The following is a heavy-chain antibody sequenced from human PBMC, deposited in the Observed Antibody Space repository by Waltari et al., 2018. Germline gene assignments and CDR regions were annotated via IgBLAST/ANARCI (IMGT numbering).Heavy chain of an antibody. V-gene: IGHV4-39*01. J-gene: IGHJ3*02. CDR1: GGSISSSSYY. CDR3: ARPHGTYYYDSSGYFTAFDI. D-gene: IGHD3-22*01. CDR2: IYYSGRT. Sequence: QLQLQESGPGLVKPSETLSLTCTVSGGSISSSSYYWGWIRQPPGKGLEWIGSIYYSGRTYYNPSLKSRVTISVDTSKNQFSLKLSSVTAADTAVYYCARPHGTYYYDSSGYFTAFDIWGQGTMVTVSS.